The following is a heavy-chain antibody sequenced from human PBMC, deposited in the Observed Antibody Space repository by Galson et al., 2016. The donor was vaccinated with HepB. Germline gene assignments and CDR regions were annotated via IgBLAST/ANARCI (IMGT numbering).Heavy chain of an antibody. CDR2: IWFDGTYK. V-gene: IGHV3-33*01. CDR3: ARAGVSNWPDFDF. D-gene: IGHD6-13*01. Sequence: SLRLSCAASGFHFSGYGMHWVRQAPGKGLEWVALIWFDGTYKYYADSVRGRFTISRDDSMNTVFLQMDSLRAEDTAGYYCARAGVSNWPDFDFWGQGALVTVSS. CDR1: GFHFSGYG. J-gene: IGHJ4*02.